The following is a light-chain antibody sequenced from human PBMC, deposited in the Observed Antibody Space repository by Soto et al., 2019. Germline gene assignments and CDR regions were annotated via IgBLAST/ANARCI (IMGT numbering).Light chain of an antibody. CDR3: MQVKHWPPYT. CDR1: QSLVYSDGNTN. CDR2: KVS. J-gene: IGKJ2*01. Sequence: VVMTRSPLSLPVTLGQPASISCRSSQSLVYSDGNTNLNWFQQRPGQSPRRLFFKVSNRDSGVPDRFSGSGSGTDVTLKISRVEDEDVGVYYCMQVKHWPPYTFGQGTTREIK. V-gene: IGKV2-30*01.